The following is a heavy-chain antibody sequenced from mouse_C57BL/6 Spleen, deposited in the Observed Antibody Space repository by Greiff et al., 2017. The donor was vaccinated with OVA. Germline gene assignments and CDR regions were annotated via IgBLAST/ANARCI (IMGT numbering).Heavy chain of an antibody. CDR3: ARGDSNGYFDV. J-gene: IGHJ1*03. D-gene: IGHD2-5*01. CDR1: GYTFTDYN. Sequence: EVQLQQSGPELVKPGASVKIPCKASGYTFTDYNMDWVKQSHGKSLEWIGDINPNNGGTIYNQKFKGKATLTVDKSSSTAYMELRSLTSEDTAVYYCARGDSNGYFDVWGTGTTVTVSS. CDR2: INPNNGGT. V-gene: IGHV1-18*01.